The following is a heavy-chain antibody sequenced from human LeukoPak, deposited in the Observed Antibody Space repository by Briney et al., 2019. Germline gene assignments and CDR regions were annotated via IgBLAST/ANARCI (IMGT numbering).Heavy chain of an antibody. Sequence: PGGSLRLSCAASGFTFSSYAMSWVRQAPGKGLEWVSAISGSGGSPYYADSVKGRFTISRDNSKNTLYLQMNSLRAEDTAVYYCAKGRLDWLSLDYWGQGTLVTVSS. CDR2: ISGSGGSP. CDR3: AKGRLDWLSLDY. D-gene: IGHD3-9*01. CDR1: GFTFSSYA. J-gene: IGHJ4*02. V-gene: IGHV3-23*01.